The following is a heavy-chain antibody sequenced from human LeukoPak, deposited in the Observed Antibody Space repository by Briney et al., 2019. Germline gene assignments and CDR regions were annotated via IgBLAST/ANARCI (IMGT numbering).Heavy chain of an antibody. CDR2: ISGSGRGSST. D-gene: IGHD3-16*02. J-gene: IGHJ3*01. Sequence: WGSLRNSCSAPRFTPSSYGMSWVRQAPGKGLEWGSAISGSGRGSSTWYADSVKGRFTISRDNSKNTLYLQMNSLRAEDTAVYYCAKDCRWPNDAFDLWGQGTMVTVSS. V-gene: IGHV3-23*01. CDR1: RFTPSSYG. CDR3: AKDCRWPNDAFDL.